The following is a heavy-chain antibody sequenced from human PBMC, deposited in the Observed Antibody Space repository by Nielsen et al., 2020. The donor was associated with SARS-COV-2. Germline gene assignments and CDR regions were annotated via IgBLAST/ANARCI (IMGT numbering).Heavy chain of an antibody. D-gene: IGHD4-23*01. CDR2: IIPILGIA. CDR1: GGTFSSYA. CDR3: ARPFVTTVVTDYGMDV. Sequence: SAKVSCKASGGTFSSYAISWVRQAPGQGLEWMGRIIPILGIANYAQKFQGRVTITADKSTSTAYMELSSLRSEDTAVYYCARPFVTTVVTDYGMDVWGQGTTVTVSS. J-gene: IGHJ6*02. V-gene: IGHV1-69*04.